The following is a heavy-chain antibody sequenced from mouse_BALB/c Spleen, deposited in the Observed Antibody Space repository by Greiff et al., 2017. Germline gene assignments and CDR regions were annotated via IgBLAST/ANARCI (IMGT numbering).Heavy chain of an antibody. J-gene: IGHJ2*01. CDR2: IYPGNSDT. CDR3: TGWEGRPFDD. D-gene: IGHD2-14*01. CDR1: GYSFTSYW. V-gene: IGHV1-5*01. Sequence: VQLQQSGTVLARPGASVKMSCKASGYSFTSYWMHWVKQRPGQGLEWIGAIYPGNSDTSYNQKFKGKAKLTAVTSASTAYMELSSLTNEDSAVYYCTGWEGRPFDDGGQGTTLTVSS.